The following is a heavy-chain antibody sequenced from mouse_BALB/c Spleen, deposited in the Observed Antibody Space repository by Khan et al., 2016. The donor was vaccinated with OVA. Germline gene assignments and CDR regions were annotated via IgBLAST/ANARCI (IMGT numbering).Heavy chain of an antibody. Sequence: EVELVESGGGLVKPGGSLKLSCAASGFTFSSFTMSWVRQTPEKRLEWVATISSGGDNTYYPDSVKGRFTISRDNAKNNLYLQMSSRRSEDTALEYCARSNYGAFAYWGQGTLVTVSA. D-gene: IGHD1-1*02. CDR2: ISSGGDNT. CDR1: GFTFSSFT. V-gene: IGHV5-9*03. CDR3: ARSNYGAFAY. J-gene: IGHJ3*01.